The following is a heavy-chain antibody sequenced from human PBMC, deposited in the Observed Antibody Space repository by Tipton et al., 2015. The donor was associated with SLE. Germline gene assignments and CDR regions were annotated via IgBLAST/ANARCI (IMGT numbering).Heavy chain of an antibody. CDR3: ARLGTGIFDY. Sequence: LRLSCTVSGGSISSGDYDWSWIRQPPGKGLEWIGYIYYSGTTSYNPSLKSRVTISVDTSKNQFSLKLSSVTAADTAVYYCARLGTGIFDYWGQGTLVTVSS. J-gene: IGHJ4*02. CDR1: GGSISSGDYD. D-gene: IGHD1-1*01. V-gene: IGHV4-61*08. CDR2: IYYSGTT.